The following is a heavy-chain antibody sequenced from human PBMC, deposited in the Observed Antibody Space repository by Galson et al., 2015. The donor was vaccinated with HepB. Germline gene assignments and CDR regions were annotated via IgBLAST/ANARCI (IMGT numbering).Heavy chain of an antibody. CDR1: GFTFSSYA. CDR2: ISYDGSNK. Sequence: SLRLSCAASGFTFSSYAMHWVRQAPGKGLEWVAVISYDGSNKYYADSVKGRFTISRDNSKNTLYLQMNSLRAEDTAVYYCARDHMAVVGTSSFRWGQGTLVTVSS. D-gene: IGHD6-19*01. J-gene: IGHJ4*02. V-gene: IGHV3-30*04. CDR3: ARDHMAVVGTSSFR.